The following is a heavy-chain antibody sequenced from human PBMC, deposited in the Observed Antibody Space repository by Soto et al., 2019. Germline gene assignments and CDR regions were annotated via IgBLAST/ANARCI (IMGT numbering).Heavy chain of an antibody. CDR2: IRSKGDSYVT. CDR1: GFTFSGSP. Sequence: EVQLVESGGGLVQPGGSLKLSCAASGFTFSGSPMHWVRQASGKGLEWVGRIRSKGDSYVTAYAASVKGRFTISRDDSKNTAYLQMNSLKTEDMAVYYCAHDYGDYWGQGTLVTVSS. V-gene: IGHV3-73*01. CDR3: AHDYGDY. J-gene: IGHJ4*02.